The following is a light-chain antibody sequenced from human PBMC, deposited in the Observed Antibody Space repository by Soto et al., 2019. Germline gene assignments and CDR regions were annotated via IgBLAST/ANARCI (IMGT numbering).Light chain of an antibody. J-gene: IGKJ4*01. CDR3: QQYGTSPLT. Sequence: EIVLMQSPDTLFLSPGERATLSCRASQSVRSNYLAWYQQKPGQAPRFLIYDASSRATGIPDRFSGSGSGTDFTLTISRLEPEDFAVYYCQQYGTSPLTFGGGTKVDIK. V-gene: IGKV3-20*01. CDR1: QSVRSNY. CDR2: DAS.